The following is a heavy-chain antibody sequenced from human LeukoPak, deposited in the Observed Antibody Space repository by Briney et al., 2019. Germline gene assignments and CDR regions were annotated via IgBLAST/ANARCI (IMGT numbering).Heavy chain of an antibody. V-gene: IGHV3-7*01. CDR2: INQDVSQR. Sequence: GGSLRLSCSASGFTFRNFWMTWVRQVPGKGLEWVANINQDVSQRYYVDSLKDRFTISRDDAKSSLYLQMNSLTPEDTGIYYCVRGYRNQWELWAWGQGTLVTVSS. CDR3: VRGYRNQWELWA. D-gene: IGHD1-26*01. CDR1: GFTFRNFW. J-gene: IGHJ5*02.